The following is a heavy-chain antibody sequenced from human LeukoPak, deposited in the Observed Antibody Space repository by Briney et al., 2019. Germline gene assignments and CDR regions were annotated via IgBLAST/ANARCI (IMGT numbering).Heavy chain of an antibody. D-gene: IGHD4-17*01. V-gene: IGHV3-30-3*01. J-gene: IGHJ4*02. CDR3: AREPPPGDFDY. CDR1: GFTFSHYA. Sequence: GGSLRLSCAASGFTFSHYAMHWIRQAPGKGLEWVAVISYDGDNKYYADSVKGRFTISRDNSNNTLYLQINSLRPEDTAVYYCAREPPPGDFDYWGQGTLVTVSS. CDR2: ISYDGDNK.